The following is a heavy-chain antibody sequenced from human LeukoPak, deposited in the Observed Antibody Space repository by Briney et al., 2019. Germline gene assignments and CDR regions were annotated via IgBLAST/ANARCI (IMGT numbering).Heavy chain of an antibody. J-gene: IGHJ6*02. V-gene: IGHV1-69*13. CDR1: GGTFSSYA. Sequence: GASVKVSCKASGGTFSSYAISWVRQAPGQGLEWMGGIIPIFGTANYVQKFQGRVTITADESTSTAYMELSSLRSEDTAVYYCARGYYDILTGSYYYYGMDVWGQGTTVTVSS. D-gene: IGHD3-9*01. CDR2: IIPIFGTA. CDR3: ARGYYDILTGSYYYYGMDV.